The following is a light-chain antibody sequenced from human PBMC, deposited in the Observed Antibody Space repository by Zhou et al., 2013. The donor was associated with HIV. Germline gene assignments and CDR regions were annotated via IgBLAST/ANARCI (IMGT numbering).Light chain of an antibody. CDR1: QSVSSSY. V-gene: IGKV3-20*01. Sequence: EIVLTQSPGTLSLSPGERATFSCRASQSVSSSYVAWYQQKPAQTPRLLIYGASNRATGIPDRFSGSGSGTDFTLTISRLEPEDFAVYYCQQYGTDLTFGGGTKVEDQT. CDR3: QQYGTDLT. CDR2: GAS. J-gene: IGKJ4*01.